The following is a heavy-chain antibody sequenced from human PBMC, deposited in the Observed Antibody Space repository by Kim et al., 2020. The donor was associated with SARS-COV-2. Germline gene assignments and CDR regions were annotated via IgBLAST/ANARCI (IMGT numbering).Heavy chain of an antibody. CDR1: GFTFSSYG. D-gene: IGHD3-16*01. Sequence: GGSLRLSCAVSGFTFSSYGMTWVRQAPGKGLEWVSALRAGSEITYYADSVKGRFTISRDISKNMLYLQLSSLRAEDTAVYYCARGGPGTVLDYWGQGTLVSVSS. J-gene: IGHJ4*02. CDR2: LRAGSEIT. CDR3: ARGGPGTVLDY. V-gene: IGHV3-23*01.